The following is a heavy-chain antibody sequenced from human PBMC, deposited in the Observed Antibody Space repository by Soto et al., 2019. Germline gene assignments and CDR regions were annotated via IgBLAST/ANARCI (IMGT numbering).Heavy chain of an antibody. CDR3: AKRGGVVGGSEHPFVEY. J-gene: IGHJ4*02. CDR1: GFIFSNYG. CDR2: ISFDGKNR. D-gene: IGHD2-15*01. Sequence: QVQLVESGGGVVQPGKSMRRSCAASGFIFSNYGMHWVRQAPGKGLEWVSLISFDGKNRNYADSVKSRFTIYRVNPKNPLDLEMNSLSPEDTACYSCAKRGGVVGGSEHPFVEYLGQGTLVIFAS. V-gene: IGHV3-30*18.